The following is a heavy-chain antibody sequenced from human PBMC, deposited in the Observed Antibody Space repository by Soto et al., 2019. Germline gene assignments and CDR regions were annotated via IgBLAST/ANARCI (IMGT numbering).Heavy chain of an antibody. D-gene: IGHD6-19*01. V-gene: IGHV1-18*01. CDR3: ARDRGVAPPVAGNTHYYYYMDV. Sequence: ASVKVSCKASGYTFTNYGINWVRQAPGQGLEWMGWVSAYNGERSYAQKVQDRITMTTDTSTSTAYLELRSLTSDDTAVYYCARDRGVAPPVAGNTHYYYYMDVWGKGTTVTVSS. CDR2: VSAYNGER. J-gene: IGHJ6*03. CDR1: GYTFTNYG.